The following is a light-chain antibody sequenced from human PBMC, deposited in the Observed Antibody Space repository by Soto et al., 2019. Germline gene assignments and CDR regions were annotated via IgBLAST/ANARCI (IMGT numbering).Light chain of an antibody. V-gene: IGKV3-15*01. CDR1: QSVLSTY. J-gene: IGKJ4*01. CDR2: GVS. CDR3: QQYGDWPLT. Sequence: EIVMSQSPVTLSVSPGEIAILYSRASQSVLSTYLAWYQQKPGQAPRLLIFGVSNRAACIPARFSGSGSGTEFTLTISSLQSEDFAVYYCQQYGDWPLTFGGGTKVDI.